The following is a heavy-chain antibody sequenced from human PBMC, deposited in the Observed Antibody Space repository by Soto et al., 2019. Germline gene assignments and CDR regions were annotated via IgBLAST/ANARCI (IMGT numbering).Heavy chain of an antibody. CDR3: ARGVDYYDSSGYYWGGFDY. CDR1: GGSISSGGYY. V-gene: IGHV4-31*03. Sequence: QVQLQESGPGLVKPSQTLSLTCTVSGGSISSGGYYWSWIRQHPGKGLEWIGYIYYSGSTYYNPSLKSRVTISVDTSKNQFSLKLSSVTAADTAVYYCARGVDYYDSSGYYWGGFDYWGQGTLVTVSS. D-gene: IGHD3-22*01. J-gene: IGHJ4*02. CDR2: IYYSGST.